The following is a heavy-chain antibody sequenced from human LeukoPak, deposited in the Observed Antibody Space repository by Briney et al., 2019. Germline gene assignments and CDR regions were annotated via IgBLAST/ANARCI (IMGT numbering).Heavy chain of an antibody. D-gene: IGHD3-10*01. V-gene: IGHV4-34*01. CDR1: GGSFSGYY. J-gene: IGHJ4*02. CDR2: INHSGST. Sequence: SETLSLTCAVYGGSFSGYYWSWIRQPPGKGLEWIGEINHSGSTNYNPSLKSRVTISVDTSKNQFSLKLSSVTAADTAVYYCARRMVRGVYYFDHWGQGTLVTVSS. CDR3: ARRMVRGVYYFDH.